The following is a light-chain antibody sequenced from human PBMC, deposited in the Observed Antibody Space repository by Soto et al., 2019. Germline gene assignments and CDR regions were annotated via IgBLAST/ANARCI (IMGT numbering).Light chain of an antibody. CDR1: QSVSSW. CDR2: KAS. CDR3: KQYNGYYRK. Sequence: MTQSPASMSVSTGVVCTLSWTASQSVSSWLAWYQQKPGKAPKILIYKASSLESGVPSRFSGSGSGTEFTLTIRSMQPDDFATFYCKQYNGYYRKVGQGNPVDIK. J-gene: IGKJ1*01. V-gene: IGKV1-5*03.